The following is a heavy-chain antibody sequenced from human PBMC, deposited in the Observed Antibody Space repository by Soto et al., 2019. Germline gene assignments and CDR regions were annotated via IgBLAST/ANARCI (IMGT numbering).Heavy chain of an antibody. CDR3: TTDRSITIFGVYYYYGMDV. CDR1: GFTFSNAW. J-gene: IGHJ6*02. V-gene: IGHV3-15*01. D-gene: IGHD3-3*01. CDR2: IKSKTDGGTT. Sequence: NPGGSLRLSCAASGFTFSNAWMSWVRQAPGKGLEWVGRIKSKTDGGTTDYAAPVKGRFTISRDDSKNTLYLQMNSLKTEDTAVYYCTTDRSITIFGVYYYYGMDVWGQGTTVTVSS.